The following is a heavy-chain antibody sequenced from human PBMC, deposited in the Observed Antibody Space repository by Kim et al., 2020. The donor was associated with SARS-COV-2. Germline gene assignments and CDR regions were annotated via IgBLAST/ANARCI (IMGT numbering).Heavy chain of an antibody. V-gene: IGHV4-39*01. Sequence: SETLSLTCTVSGDSITNSRYSWGWIRQPPGKGLEWIVTVFYTGSTHYKSSLKSRVAISVDSSKTQFSLKLRSLTAADTPVYYCASNYHGTTAYFYSWGQGTLVPVSS. D-gene: IGHD1-1*01. CDR1: GDSITNSRYS. CDR3: ASNYHGTTAYFYS. CDR2: VFYTGST. J-gene: IGHJ4*02.